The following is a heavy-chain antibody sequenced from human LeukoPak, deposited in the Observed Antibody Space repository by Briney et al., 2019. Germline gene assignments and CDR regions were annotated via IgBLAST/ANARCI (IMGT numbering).Heavy chain of an antibody. CDR3: ARGGSGYDWFDP. Sequence: SSETLSLTCAVYGGSFSGYYWGWIRQPPGKGLEWIGSIYYSGSTYYNPSLKSRVTISVDTSKNQFSLKLSSVTAADTAVYYCARGGSGYDWFDPWGQGTLVTVSS. CDR2: IYYSGST. V-gene: IGHV4-34*01. CDR1: GGSFSGYY. J-gene: IGHJ5*02. D-gene: IGHD5-12*01.